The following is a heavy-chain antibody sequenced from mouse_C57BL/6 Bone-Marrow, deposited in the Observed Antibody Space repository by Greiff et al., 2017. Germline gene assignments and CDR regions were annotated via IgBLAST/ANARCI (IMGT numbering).Heavy chain of an antibody. J-gene: IGHJ4*01. CDR2: ISYDGSN. D-gene: IGHD2-1*01. CDR1: GSSITSGYY. V-gene: IGHV3-6*01. CDR3: AREKVYYGNYLYAMDY. Sequence: EVPLQESGPGLVQPSQSLSLTCSVTGSSITSGYYWNWIRQFPGNKLEWMAYISYDGSNNYNPSLKNRISITRDTSKNQFFLKLNSVTTEDTATYYCAREKVYYGNYLYAMDYWGQGTSVTVSS.